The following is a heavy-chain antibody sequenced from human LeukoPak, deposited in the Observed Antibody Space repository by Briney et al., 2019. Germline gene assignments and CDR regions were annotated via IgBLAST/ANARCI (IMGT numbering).Heavy chain of an antibody. J-gene: IGHJ4*02. D-gene: IGHD4-17*01. Sequence: GGSLRLSCAASGFIFSSYAMSWVRQAPGKGLEWVSAISGSGGSTYYADSVKGRFTISRDNSKNTLYLQMNSLRAEDTAVYYCAKDWDYGDYYFDYWGQGTLVTVSS. CDR3: AKDWDYGDYYFDY. CDR1: GFIFSSYA. V-gene: IGHV3-23*01. CDR2: ISGSGGST.